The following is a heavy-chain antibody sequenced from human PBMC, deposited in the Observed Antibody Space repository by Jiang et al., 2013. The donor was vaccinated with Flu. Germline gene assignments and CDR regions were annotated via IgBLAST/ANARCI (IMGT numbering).Heavy chain of an antibody. D-gene: IGHD6-13*01. CDR2: ISDDGRNT. CDR3: ARLVLSAADDY. Sequence: QLVESGGGLVQPGGSLRLSCAASGFTFKYYWMHWVRQAPGKGLEWVSRISDDGRNTSYADSVKGRFTISRDNTKNTLYLQMNSLRAEDTAVYYCARLVLSAADDYWGQGTLVTVSS. CDR1: GFTFKYYW. V-gene: IGHV3-74*01. J-gene: IGHJ4*02.